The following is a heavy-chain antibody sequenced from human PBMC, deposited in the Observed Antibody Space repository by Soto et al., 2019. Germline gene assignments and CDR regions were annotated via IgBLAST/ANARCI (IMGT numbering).Heavy chain of an antibody. V-gene: IGHV1-46*01. CDR3: VRGYCTTSPCSGDFQF. J-gene: IGHJ1*01. CDR1: GYKFTTYF. Sequence: QVQLVQSGAELKKPGASVKVACKASGYKFTTYFIHWVRQAPGQGLEWMGMIHPSGDTGYAQKFRCRVTMTMDTSTTTADMELGNLTSEDTAVYFSVRGYCTTSPCSGDFQFWGQGTLVTVSS. D-gene: IGHD2-15*01. CDR2: IHPSGDT.